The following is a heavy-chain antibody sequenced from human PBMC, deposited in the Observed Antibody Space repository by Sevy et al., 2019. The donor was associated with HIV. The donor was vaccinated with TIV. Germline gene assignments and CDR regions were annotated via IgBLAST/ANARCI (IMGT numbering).Heavy chain of an antibody. CDR1: GFTFSSYG. CDR3: ARHTVTTIRGAFDF. D-gene: IGHD4-17*01. CDR2: IWYDGSNK. J-gene: IGHJ3*01. Sequence: GGSLRLSCAASGFTFSSYGMHWVRQAPGKGLEWVAVIWYDGSNKYYTDSVKGRFTISRDNAKNSLYLQMNSLRAEDTAVYYCARHTVTTIRGAFDFWGQGTMVTVSS. V-gene: IGHV3-33*01.